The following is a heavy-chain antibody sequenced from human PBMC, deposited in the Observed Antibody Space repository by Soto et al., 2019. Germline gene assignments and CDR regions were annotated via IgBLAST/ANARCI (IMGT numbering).Heavy chain of an antibody. J-gene: IGHJ6*02. CDR2: TYFKSEWNN. V-gene: IGHV6-1*01. D-gene: IGHD6-13*01. CDR3: ARRQISPPTRGAAAARGGMDG. Sequence: SQTLSLTCAISGDSVSSNSAAWNWIRQSPSRGLEWLGRTYFKSEWNNDYAPSVKSRITITPDTTKNQFSLQLSSVTPEDTAVYYCARRQISPPTRGAAAARGGMDGWGQGNTVTVSS. CDR1: GDSVSSNSAA.